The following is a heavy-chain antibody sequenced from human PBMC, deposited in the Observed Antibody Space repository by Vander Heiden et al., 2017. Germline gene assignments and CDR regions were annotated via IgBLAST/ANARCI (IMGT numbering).Heavy chain of an antibody. Sequence: QVQLVQSGAEAKKPGASPATICNGGDSPPGQGLGWMGWINPNSGGTNYAQKFQGRVTMTRDTAISTAYMELSRLRSDDTAVYYCARGGRGFDYWGQGTLVTVSS. CDR3: ARGGRGFDY. CDR1: AT. D-gene: IGHD3-16*01. V-gene: IGHV1-2*02. CDR2: INPNSGGT. J-gene: IGHJ4*02.